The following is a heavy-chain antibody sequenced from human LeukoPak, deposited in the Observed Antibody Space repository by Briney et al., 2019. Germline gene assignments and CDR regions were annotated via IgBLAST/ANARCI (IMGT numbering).Heavy chain of an antibody. D-gene: IGHD4-17*01. J-gene: IGHJ5*02. CDR2: ISSSGSPI. Sequence: PGGSLRLPCAASGFVFSDYYMSWIRQAPGKGLEWVSYISSSGSPIYYAESVKGRFTISRDNAKNSLYLQMNSLRTEDTAVYYCARHPRLRLKRSGWLDPWGQGTLVTVSS. V-gene: IGHV3-11*04. CDR3: ARHPRLRLKRSGWLDP. CDR1: GFVFSDYY.